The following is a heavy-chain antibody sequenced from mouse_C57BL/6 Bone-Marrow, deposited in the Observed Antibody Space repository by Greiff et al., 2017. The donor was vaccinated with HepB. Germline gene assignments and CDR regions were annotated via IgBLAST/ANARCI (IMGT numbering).Heavy chain of an antibody. J-gene: IGHJ3*01. CDR1: GFNIKEDY. V-gene: IGHV14-4*01. CDR3: TTDDYGFAY. CDR2: IDPENGDT. D-gene: IGHD2-4*01. Sequence: VQLQQSGAELVRPGASVKLSCTASGFNIKEDYMHWVKQRPEQGLEWIGWIDPENGDTEYASKFQGKATITADTSSNTAYLQLSSLTSEDTAVYYCTTDDYGFAYWGQGTLVTVSA.